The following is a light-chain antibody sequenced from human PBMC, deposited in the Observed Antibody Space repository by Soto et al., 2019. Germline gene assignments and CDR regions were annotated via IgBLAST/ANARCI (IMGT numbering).Light chain of an antibody. Sequence: QSVLTQPRSVSGSPGQSVTISCTGTSSDVGGYNYVSWYQQHPGKAPKLMIYDVSKRPSGVPVRFSGSKSGNTASLTISGLQAEDEADYYCCSYAGSYTLVFGGGTQLTVL. CDR2: DVS. CDR3: CSYAGSYTLV. V-gene: IGLV2-11*01. J-gene: IGLJ2*01. CDR1: SSDVGGYNY.